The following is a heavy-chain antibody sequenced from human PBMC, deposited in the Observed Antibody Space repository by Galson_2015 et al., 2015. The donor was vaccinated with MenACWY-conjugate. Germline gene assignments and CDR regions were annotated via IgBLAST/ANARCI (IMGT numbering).Heavy chain of an antibody. J-gene: IGHJ5*02. V-gene: IGHV3-7*01. Sequence: PLRLSCATSGFTFSNFWMGWVRQARGKGLEWVANIKQDGSGKYYVDSVKGRFIISRDHAKNSLFLQMDSLRAEDTALYYCARDGHSSTWNQYNWFDPWGQGTLVTVSS. CDR1: GFTFSNFW. CDR2: IKQDGSGK. D-gene: IGHD6-13*01. CDR3: ARDGHSSTWNQYNWFDP.